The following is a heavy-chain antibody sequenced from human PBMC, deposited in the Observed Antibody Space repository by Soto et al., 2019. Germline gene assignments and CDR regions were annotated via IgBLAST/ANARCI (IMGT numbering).Heavy chain of an antibody. J-gene: IGHJ6*02. Sequence: NPSETLSLTCTVSGGSISSSSYYWGWIRQPPGKGLEWIGSIYYSGSTYYNPSLKSRVTISVDTSKNQFSLKLSSVTAADTAVYYCARRGDLYYYYGMDVWGQGTTVTVS. CDR2: IYYSGST. CDR3: ARRGDLYYYYGMDV. D-gene: IGHD2-21*02. CDR1: GGSISSSSYY. V-gene: IGHV4-39*01.